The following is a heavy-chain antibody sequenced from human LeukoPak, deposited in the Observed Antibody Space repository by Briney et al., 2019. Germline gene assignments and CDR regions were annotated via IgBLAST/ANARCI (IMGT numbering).Heavy chain of an antibody. CDR3: ARLYDSSDYHYDY. J-gene: IGHJ4*02. Sequence: TGESLEISCEGSGYSFTSYWIGWVRQMPGKGLEWMGIIYPGDSDTRYSPSFQGQVTISADKSISTAYLQWSSLKASDTAMYYCARLYDSSDYHYDYWGQGTLVTVSS. CDR2: IYPGDSDT. D-gene: IGHD3-22*01. CDR1: GYSFTSYW. V-gene: IGHV5-51*01.